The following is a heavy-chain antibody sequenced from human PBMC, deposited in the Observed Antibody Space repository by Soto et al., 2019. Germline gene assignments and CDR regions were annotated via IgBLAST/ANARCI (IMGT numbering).Heavy chain of an antibody. V-gene: IGHV4-59*01. D-gene: IGHD3-3*01. CDR2: IYYSGST. CDR3: AITEIYGPGPDPYYYMDV. Sequence: SETLSLTCTVSGGSISSYYWSWIRQPPGKGLEWIGYIYYSGSTNYNPSLKSRVTISVDTSKNQFSLKLSSVTAADTAVYYCAITEIYGPGPDPYYYMDVWGKGTTVTVSS. CDR1: GGSISSYY. J-gene: IGHJ6*03.